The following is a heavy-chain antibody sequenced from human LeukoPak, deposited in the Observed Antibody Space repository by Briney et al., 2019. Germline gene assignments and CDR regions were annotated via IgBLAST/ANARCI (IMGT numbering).Heavy chain of an antibody. V-gene: IGHV3-30*04. J-gene: IGHJ4*02. CDR1: GFTFSSYA. Sequence: GGSLRLSCAASGFTFSSYAMHWVRQAPGKGLEWVAVISYDGRNKYYADSVKGRFTIARDNSKNTLYLQMNSLRAEDTAVYYCVTDGGPNYYDTFGDWGQGTLVTVSS. D-gene: IGHD3-22*01. CDR3: VTDGGPNYYDTFGD. CDR2: ISYDGRNK.